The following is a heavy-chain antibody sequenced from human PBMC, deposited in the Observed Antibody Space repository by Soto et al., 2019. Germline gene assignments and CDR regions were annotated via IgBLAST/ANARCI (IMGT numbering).Heavy chain of an antibody. D-gene: IGHD4-17*01. CDR1: GGSISSSNW. V-gene: IGHV4-4*02. J-gene: IGHJ5*02. CDR3: ARVWTTVTNWFDP. CDR2: IYHSGST. Sequence: QVQLQESGPGLVKPSGTLSLTCAVSGGSISSSNWWSWVRQPPGKGLEWIGEIYHSGSTNYNPSLKSRAPLSXDXTKNQFSLKLSSVPAADTAVYYCARVWTTVTNWFDPWGQGTLVTVSS.